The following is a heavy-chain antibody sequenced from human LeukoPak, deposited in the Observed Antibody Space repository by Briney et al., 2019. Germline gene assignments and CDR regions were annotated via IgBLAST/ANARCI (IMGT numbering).Heavy chain of an antibody. V-gene: IGHV3-9*01. D-gene: IGHD3-3*02. CDR3: AKDSGARLLGADY. Sequence: GRSLRLSCAASGFTFDDYAMHWVRQAPGKGLEWVSGISWNSGSIGYADSVKGRFTISRDNAKNSLYLQMNNLRPEHTALYYCAKDSGARLLGADYWGQGTLVTVSS. J-gene: IGHJ4*02. CDR1: GFTFDDYA. CDR2: ISWNSGSI.